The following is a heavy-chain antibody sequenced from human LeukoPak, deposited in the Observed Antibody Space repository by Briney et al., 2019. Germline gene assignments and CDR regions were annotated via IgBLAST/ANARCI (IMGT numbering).Heavy chain of an antibody. D-gene: IGHD4/OR15-4a*01. CDR1: GYTFTSYA. CDR2: INAGNGNT. Sequence: ASVKVSCKASGYTFTSYAMHWGRQAPGQRREWMGWINAGNGNTKYSQEFQGRVTITRDTSASTAYMELSSLRSEDMAVYYCARDTDNGFEYWGQGTMVTVSS. CDR3: ARDTDNGFEY. J-gene: IGHJ4*02. V-gene: IGHV1-3*03.